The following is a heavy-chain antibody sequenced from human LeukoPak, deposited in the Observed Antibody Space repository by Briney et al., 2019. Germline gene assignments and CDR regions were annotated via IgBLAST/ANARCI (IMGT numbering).Heavy chain of an antibody. CDR3: ARDQSGYSYGFDY. J-gene: IGHJ4*02. CDR1: GYTFTGYY. D-gene: IGHD5-18*01. CDR2: INPNSGGT. V-gene: IGHV1-2*06. Sequence: ASVKVSCKASGYTFTGYYMHWVRQAPGQGLEWMGRINPNSGGTNYAQKFQGRVTMTRDTSISTAYMELSRLRSDDTAVYYCARDQSGYSYGFDYWGQGTLVTVSS.